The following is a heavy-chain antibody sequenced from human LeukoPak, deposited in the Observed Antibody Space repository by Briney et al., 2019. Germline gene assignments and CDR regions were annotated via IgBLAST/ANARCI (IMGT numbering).Heavy chain of an antibody. D-gene: IGHD5-18*01. CDR2: INHSGST. V-gene: IGHV4-34*01. J-gene: IGHJ4*02. CDR1: GGSFSGYY. CDR3: ARRKRIQLWVIDY. Sequence: PSETLSLTCAVYGGSFSGYYWSWIRQPPGKGLEWIGEINHSGSTNYNPSLKSRVTISVDTSKNQFSLKLSSVTAADTAVYYCARRKRIQLWVIDYWGQGTLVTVSS.